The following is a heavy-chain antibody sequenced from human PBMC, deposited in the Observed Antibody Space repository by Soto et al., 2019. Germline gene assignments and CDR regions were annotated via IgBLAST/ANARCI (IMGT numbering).Heavy chain of an antibody. CDR2: IKQDGSET. CDR1: GFTFTNYW. CDR3: ARDSSYCSSTSCYNKH. Sequence: PGGSLRLSCAASGFTFTNYWMYWVRQAPGKGLVWVANIKQDGSETYYVDSVKGRFTISRDNAKNSLYLQMNSLRAEDTAVYYCARDSSYCSSTSCYNKHWGQGTLVTVSS. D-gene: IGHD2-2*02. J-gene: IGHJ4*02. V-gene: IGHV3-7*01.